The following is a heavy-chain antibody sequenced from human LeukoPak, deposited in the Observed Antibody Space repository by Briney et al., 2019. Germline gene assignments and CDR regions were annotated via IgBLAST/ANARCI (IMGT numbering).Heavy chain of an antibody. CDR2: ISYDGSGK. D-gene: IGHD5-12*01. J-gene: IGHJ3*02. Sequence: GGSLRLSCAASGFTFSSYRIHWVRQTPGKGLEWVAVISYDGSGKFYADSVKGRFTISRDNSKNTVYLQMDSLRDEDTALYYCAKRAGRGNDRVYVFDSWGQGTLVTVFS. CDR3: AKRAGRGNDRVYVFDS. CDR1: GFTFSSYR. V-gene: IGHV3-30*18.